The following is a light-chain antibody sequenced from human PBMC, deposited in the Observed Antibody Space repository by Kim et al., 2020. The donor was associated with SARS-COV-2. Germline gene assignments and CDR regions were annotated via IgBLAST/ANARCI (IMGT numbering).Light chain of an antibody. Sequence: VPPGQTASITCSGDKLGDKYACWYQQKPGQSPVLVIYQDSKRPSGIPERFSGSNSGNTATLTISGTQAMDEADYYCQAWDSSTAVFGGGTQLTVL. J-gene: IGLJ2*01. CDR3: QAWDSSTAV. CDR2: QDS. CDR1: KLGDKY. V-gene: IGLV3-1*01.